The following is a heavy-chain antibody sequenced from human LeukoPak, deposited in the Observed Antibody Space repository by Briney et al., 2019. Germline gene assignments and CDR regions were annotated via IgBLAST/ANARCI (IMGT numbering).Heavy chain of an antibody. V-gene: IGHV1-2*02. CDR1: GYTFTGYY. J-gene: IGHJ6*02. CDR2: INPNSGGT. CDR3: ARDQIRSGYDPGGMDV. D-gene: IGHD5-12*01. Sequence: GASVKVSCKASGYTFTGYYMHWVRQAPGQGLEWMGWINPNSGGTNYAQKFQGRVTMTRDTSISTAYMELSGLRSDDTAVYYCARDQIRSGYDPGGMDVWGQGTTVTVSS.